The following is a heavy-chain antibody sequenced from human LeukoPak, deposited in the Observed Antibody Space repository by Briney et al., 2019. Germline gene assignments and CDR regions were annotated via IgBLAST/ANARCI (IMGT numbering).Heavy chain of an antibody. V-gene: IGHV4-31*03. J-gene: IGHJ6*03. CDR2: IYYSGST. D-gene: IGHD4-17*01. CDR1: GGSISSGGYY. CDR3: ARGYGDPRDYYYYMDV. Sequence: KPSETLSLTCTVSGGSISSGGYYWSWIRQHPGKGLEWIGYIYYSGSTYYNPSLKSRVTISVDTSKNQFSLKLSSVTAADTAVYYCARGYGDPRDYYYYMDVWGKGTTVTVSS.